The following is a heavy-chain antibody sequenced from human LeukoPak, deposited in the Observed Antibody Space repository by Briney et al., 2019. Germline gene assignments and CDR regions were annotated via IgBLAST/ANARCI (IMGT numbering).Heavy chain of an antibody. CDR1: GFTFNTYW. J-gene: IGHJ4*02. D-gene: IGHD3-10*01. CDR2: IKRDGSEK. Sequence: PGGSLRLSCAASGFTFNTYWMSWVRQAPGKGLEWVANIKRDGSEKYYVDSVKGRFTISRDNAKNSLYLQMNSLRAEDTAVYYCATYYYGSGSDCWGQGTLVTVSS. V-gene: IGHV3-7*01. CDR3: ATYYYGSGSDC.